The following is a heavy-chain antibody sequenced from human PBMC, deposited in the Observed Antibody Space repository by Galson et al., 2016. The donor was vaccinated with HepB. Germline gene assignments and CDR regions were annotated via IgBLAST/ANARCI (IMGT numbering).Heavy chain of an antibody. CDR3: VKGPGYASSLRYSDL. J-gene: IGHJ2*01. D-gene: IGHD6-13*01. CDR2: VSWNSGDT. CDR1: GFSFGSYA. V-gene: IGHV3-9*01. Sequence: SLRLSCAASGFSFGSYAMHWVRQPPGKGLEWVSGVSWNSGDTGYADSVKGRFTISRDNAKKSLSLQMNSLRVEDTALYYCVKGPGYASSLRYSDLWGRGTLVTVSS.